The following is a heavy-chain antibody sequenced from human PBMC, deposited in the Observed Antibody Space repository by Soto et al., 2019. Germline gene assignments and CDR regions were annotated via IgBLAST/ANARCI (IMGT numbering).Heavy chain of an antibody. CDR2: ISGSGGST. CDR3: AKVAIAAAGPYYFDY. D-gene: IGHD6-13*01. Sequence: GGSLRLSCAASGLTFSSYAMRWVRQAPGKGLEWVSAISGSGGSTYYADSVKGRFTISRDNSKNTLYLQMNSLRAEDTAVYYCAKVAIAAAGPYYFDYWGQGTLVTVSS. CDR1: GLTFSSYA. V-gene: IGHV3-23*01. J-gene: IGHJ4*02.